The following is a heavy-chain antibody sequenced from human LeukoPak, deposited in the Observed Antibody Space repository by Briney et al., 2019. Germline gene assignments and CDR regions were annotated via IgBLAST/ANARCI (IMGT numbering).Heavy chain of an antibody. CDR3: ARGLGRKPYYYYYYMDV. Sequence: SETLSLTCAVYGGSFSGYYWSWIRQPPGKGLEWIGEINQSGSTNYNPSLKSRVTISVDTSKNQFSLKLSSVTAADTAVYYCARGLGRKPYYYYYYMDVWGKGTTVTVSS. CDR1: GGSFSGYY. V-gene: IGHV4-34*01. D-gene: IGHD1-14*01. J-gene: IGHJ6*03. CDR2: INQSGST.